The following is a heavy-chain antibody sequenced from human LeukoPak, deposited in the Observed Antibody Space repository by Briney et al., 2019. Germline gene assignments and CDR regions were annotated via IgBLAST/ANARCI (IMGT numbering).Heavy chain of an antibody. CDR1: GYTFTTYN. D-gene: IGHD5-18*01. CDR3: ARVTAMVPDAFDT. V-gene: IGHV1-18*01. Sequence: ASVKVSCKASGYTFTTYNIIWVRQAPGQGLEWMGWINAYNGNTDSAERVQGRVTITTDESTSTAYRELSSLRSEDTAVYYCARVTAMVPDAFDTWGQGTMVTVSS. CDR2: INAYNGNT. J-gene: IGHJ3*02.